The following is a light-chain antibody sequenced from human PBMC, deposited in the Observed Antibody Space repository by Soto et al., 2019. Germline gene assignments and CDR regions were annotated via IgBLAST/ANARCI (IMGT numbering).Light chain of an antibody. CDR3: QKTYSAPPT. CDR1: QIISTY. J-gene: IGKJ1*01. V-gene: IGKV1-39*01. CDR2: AAS. Sequence: DIQLAQSPSSLSACVGDRCTVTCGASQIISTYLNWYQQRAGLAPRILIYAASSLQSGVPQRLSGSGSGTDFNLTISSLQPEDFATYFCQKTYSAPPTCGQGTKVDI.